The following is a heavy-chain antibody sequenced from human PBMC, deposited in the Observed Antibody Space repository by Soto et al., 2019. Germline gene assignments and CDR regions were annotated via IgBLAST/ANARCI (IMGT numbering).Heavy chain of an antibody. J-gene: IGHJ4*01. Sequence: QVQLQESGPGLVNPSQTLSLTCTVSGGSISSGGYYWSWIRQHPGKGLEWIGYIYYSGSTFYDPSLESRVTMSVDTSKNHFSLKLSSVTAADTAVYYCARADYDSGVHLRYWGHGTLFTVSS. CDR1: GGSISSGGYY. CDR2: IYYSGST. D-gene: IGHD3-22*01. CDR3: ARADYDSGVHLRY. V-gene: IGHV4-31*03.